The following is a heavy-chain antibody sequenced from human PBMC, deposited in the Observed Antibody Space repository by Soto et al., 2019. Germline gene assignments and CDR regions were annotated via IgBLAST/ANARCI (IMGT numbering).Heavy chain of an antibody. V-gene: IGHV1-69*06. D-gene: IGHD3-3*01. Sequence: GASVKVSCKASGGTFSSYAISWVRQAPGQGLEWMGGIIPIFGTANYAQKFQGRVTITADKSTSTAYMELSSLRSEDTAVYYCASRYYDGGAYAFDIWGQGTMVTVSS. CDR3: ASRYYDGGAYAFDI. J-gene: IGHJ3*02. CDR2: IIPIFGTA. CDR1: GGTFSSYA.